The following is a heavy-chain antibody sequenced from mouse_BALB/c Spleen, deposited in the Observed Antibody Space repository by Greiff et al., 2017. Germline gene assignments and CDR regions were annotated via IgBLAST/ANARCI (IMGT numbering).Heavy chain of an antibody. CDR2: INPSSGYT. CDR3: ARRDYYGPYFDY. CDR1: GYTFTSYT. V-gene: IGHV1-4*01. J-gene: IGHJ2*01. Sequence: VQLQQSGAELARPGASVKMSCKASGYTFTSYTMHWVKQRPGQGLEWIGYINPSSGYTNYNQKFKDKATLTADKSSSTAYMQLSSLTSEDSAVYYCARRDYYGPYFDYWGQGTTLTVSS. D-gene: IGHD1-1*01.